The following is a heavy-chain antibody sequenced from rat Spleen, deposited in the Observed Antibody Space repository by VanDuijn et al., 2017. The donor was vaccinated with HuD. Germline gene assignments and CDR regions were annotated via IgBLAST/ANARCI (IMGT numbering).Heavy chain of an antibody. CDR2: ISYDGSNT. D-gene: IGHD5-1*01. J-gene: IGHJ2*01. CDR3: ARQNWPYYFDY. V-gene: IGHV5-29*01. Sequence: EVQLVESGGGLVQPGRSLKLSCTASKFTFSNDAMAWVRQAPTKGLEWVATISYDGSNTYYRDSVKGRFTISRDNTKSTLYLQMDSLGSEETATYYCARQNWPYYFDYWGQGVMVTVSS. CDR1: KFTFSNDA.